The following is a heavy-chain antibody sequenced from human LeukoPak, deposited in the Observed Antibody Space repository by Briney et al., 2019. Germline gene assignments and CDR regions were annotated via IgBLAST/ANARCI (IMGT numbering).Heavy chain of an antibody. V-gene: IGHV4-34*01. Sequence: PSETLSLTCAVYGGSFSGYYWSWIRQPPGKGLEWIGEINHSGSTNYNPSLKSRVTISVDTSKNQFSLKLSSVTAADTAVYYCARGIARQRRYQLLGSYYYMDVWGKGTTVSVSS. CDR1: GGSFSGYY. D-gene: IGHD2-2*01. CDR3: ARGIARQRRYQLLGSYYYMDV. J-gene: IGHJ6*03. CDR2: INHSGST.